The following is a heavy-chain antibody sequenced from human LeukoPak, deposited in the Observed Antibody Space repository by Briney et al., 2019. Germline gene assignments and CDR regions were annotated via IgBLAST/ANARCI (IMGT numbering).Heavy chain of an antibody. J-gene: IGHJ4*02. CDR3: ARHGVWFGELAS. CDR2: INHSGST. D-gene: IGHD3-10*01. Sequence: SETLSLTCAVYGGSFSGYYWSWIRQPPGKGLEWIGEINHSGSTNYNPSLKSRVTISVDTSKNQFSLKLSSVTAADTAVYYCARHGVWFGELASWGQGTLVTVSS. V-gene: IGHV4-34*01. CDR1: GGSFSGYY.